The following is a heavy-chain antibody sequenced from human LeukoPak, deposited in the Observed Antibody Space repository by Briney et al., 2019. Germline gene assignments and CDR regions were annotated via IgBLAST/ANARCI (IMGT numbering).Heavy chain of an antibody. CDR2: ITAGTTYT. Sequence: PGGSLSLSCVASGFTLSDYYVSWIRQAPGKGLEWVSYITAGTTYTKYADSVKGRFTISRDTTKNSVSLQMNSLRVEDTAVYYCAKSLHSSSWFYFDHWGLGTQVTVSS. CDR3: AKSLHSSSWFYFDH. D-gene: IGHD6-19*01. V-gene: IGHV3-11*06. CDR1: GFTLSDYY. J-gene: IGHJ4*02.